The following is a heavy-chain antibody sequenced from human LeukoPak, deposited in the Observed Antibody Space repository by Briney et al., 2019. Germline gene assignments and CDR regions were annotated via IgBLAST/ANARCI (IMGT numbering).Heavy chain of an antibody. J-gene: IGHJ4*02. CDR2: ICGSGGCT. Sequence: GGSLRLSCEASGFTFNTYAIYWVRQAPGKGLEWVSGICGSGGCTYYADSVKGRFTISRDNSKNTVYLQMNSLTADDTAVYYCAKTTVGYSSGRYPGWPADCWGQGTQVTVSS. V-gene: IGHV3-23*01. D-gene: IGHD6-19*01. CDR3: AKTTVGYSSGRYPGWPADC. CDR1: GFTFNTYA.